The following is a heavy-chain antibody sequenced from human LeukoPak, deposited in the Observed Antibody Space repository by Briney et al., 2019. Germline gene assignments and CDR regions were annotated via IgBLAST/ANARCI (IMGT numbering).Heavy chain of an antibody. J-gene: IGHJ5*02. V-gene: IGHV4-39*01. D-gene: IGHD2-2*01. CDR3: AGYCSSTSCYADWFDP. CDR2: IYYSGST. CDR1: GGSLSSSSYY. Sequence: SETLSLTFTVSGGSLSSSSYYWGWVRPPPGQGLEGIGGIYYSGSTYYNPSLKSRVTISVDTSKNQFSLKLSSVTAADTAVYYCAGYCSSTSCYADWFDPWGQGTLVTVSS.